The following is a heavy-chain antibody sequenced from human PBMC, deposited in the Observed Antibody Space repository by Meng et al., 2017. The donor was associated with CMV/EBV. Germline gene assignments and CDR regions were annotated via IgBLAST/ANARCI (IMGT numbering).Heavy chain of an antibody. J-gene: IGHJ4*02. CDR1: GFSRSTSGLG. CDR3: AHRGSYGYHGY. CDR2: IYWNDDK. D-gene: IGHD5-18*01. V-gene: IGHV2-5*01. Sequence: QITLKGSGPTTAKPTHSLPLTFTFSGFSRSTSGLGGSWIRPPPGKALQWLALIYWNDDKRYRPSLKSRLTITTDTSKNQVVLTMTNMDPVDTAIYYCAHRGSYGYHGYWGQGTLVTVSS.